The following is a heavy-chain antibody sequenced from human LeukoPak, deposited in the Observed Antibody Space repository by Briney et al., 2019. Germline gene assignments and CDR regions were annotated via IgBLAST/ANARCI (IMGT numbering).Heavy chain of an antibody. Sequence: SVKVSCKASGGTFSSYAISWVRRAPGQGLEWMGGIIPIFGTANYAQKFQGRVTITADESTSTAYMELSSLRSEDTAVYYCAREGSSWHYFDYWGQGTLVTVSS. J-gene: IGHJ4*02. V-gene: IGHV1-69*13. CDR3: AREGSSWHYFDY. CDR2: IIPIFGTA. CDR1: GGTFSSYA. D-gene: IGHD6-13*01.